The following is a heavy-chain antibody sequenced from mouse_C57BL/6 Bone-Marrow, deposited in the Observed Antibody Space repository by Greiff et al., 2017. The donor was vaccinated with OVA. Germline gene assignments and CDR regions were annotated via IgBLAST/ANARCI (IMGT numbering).Heavy chain of an antibody. CDR1: GYTFTSYW. CDR3: AIDDYDEAAWFAY. Sequence: QVQLKQPGAELVKPGASVKVSCKASGYTFTSYWMHWVKQRPGQGLEWIGRIHPSDSDTNYNQKFKGKATLTVDKSSSTAYMQLSSLTSEDSAVYYCAIDDYDEAAWFAYWGQGTLVTVSA. J-gene: IGHJ3*01. CDR2: IHPSDSDT. V-gene: IGHV1-74*01. D-gene: IGHD2-4*01.